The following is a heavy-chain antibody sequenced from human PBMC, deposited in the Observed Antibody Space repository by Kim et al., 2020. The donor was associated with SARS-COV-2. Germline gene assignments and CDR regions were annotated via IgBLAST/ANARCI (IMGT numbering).Heavy chain of an antibody. V-gene: IGHV4-31*03. CDR2: IYYSGST. CDR1: GGSISSGGYY. CDR3: ARDQGHWYAILTRGWFDP. D-gene: IGHD3-9*01. J-gene: IGHJ5*02. Sequence: SETLSLTCTVSGGSISSGGYYWSWIRQHPGKGLEWIGYIYYSGSTYYNPSLKSRVTISVDTSKNQFSLKLSSVTAADTAVYYCARDQGHWYAILTRGWFDPWGQGTLVTVSS.